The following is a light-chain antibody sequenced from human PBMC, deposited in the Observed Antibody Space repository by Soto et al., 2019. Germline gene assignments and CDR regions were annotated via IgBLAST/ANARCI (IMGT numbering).Light chain of an antibody. CDR3: QQRSDWPLT. J-gene: IGKJ3*01. CDR2: DAS. Sequence: EIVLTQSPATLSLSPGEGATLSCRASQSVSSYLAWYQQKPGQAPRLRIYDASNRATGIPARFSGSGSGTDFTLTISSLEPEDFAVYYCQQRSDWPLTFGPGTKVDFK. CDR1: QSVSSY. V-gene: IGKV3-11*01.